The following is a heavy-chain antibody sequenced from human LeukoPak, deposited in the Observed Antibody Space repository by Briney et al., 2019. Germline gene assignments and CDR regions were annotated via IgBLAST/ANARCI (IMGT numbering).Heavy chain of an antibody. CDR3: ARQLVGCSGGRCHTAWFDP. J-gene: IGHJ5*02. CDR2: MNPNSGNT. Sequence: GASVKVSCKASGYTFTSFDINWVRQATGQGLEWMGWMNPNSGNTGYAQKFQGRVTMTRDTSTSTVYMGLSSLKASDTAMYYCARQLVGCSGGRCHTAWFDPWGQGTLVTVSS. V-gene: IGHV1-8*02. CDR1: GYTFTSFD. D-gene: IGHD2-15*01.